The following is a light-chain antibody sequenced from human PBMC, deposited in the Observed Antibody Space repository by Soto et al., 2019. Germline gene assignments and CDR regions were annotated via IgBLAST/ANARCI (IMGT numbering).Light chain of an antibody. Sequence: DIQMTQSPSTLSASVGDRVTITCRASQTISNWLAWYQQKPGKAPKLLIYDASSLESGVPSRFSGSGSGTEFTLTISSLQPDDFATYYCQQYNFYSNTFGQGTKLEIK. CDR2: DAS. V-gene: IGKV1-5*01. CDR1: QTISNW. CDR3: QQYNFYSNT. J-gene: IGKJ2*01.